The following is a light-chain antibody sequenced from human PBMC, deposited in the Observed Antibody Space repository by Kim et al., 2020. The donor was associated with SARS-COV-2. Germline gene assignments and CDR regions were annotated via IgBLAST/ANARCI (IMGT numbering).Light chain of an antibody. J-gene: IGKJ2*02. Sequence: SAGDRATLSCRASQSIGNNLAWYQQKPGQAPRLLLYGASIRATGIPARFSGSASGTEFTLTISSLQSEDFAVYYCQQYNNWPLPCTFGQGTRLEI. V-gene: IGKV3-15*01. CDR1: QSIGNN. CDR3: QQYNNWPLPCT. CDR2: GAS.